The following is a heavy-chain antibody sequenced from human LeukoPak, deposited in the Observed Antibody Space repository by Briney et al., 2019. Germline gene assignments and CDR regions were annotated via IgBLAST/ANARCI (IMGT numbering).Heavy chain of an antibody. V-gene: IGHV3-20*04. D-gene: IGHD2-2*01. Sequence: GGSLRLSCAASGFTFDDYGMSWVRQAPGKGLEWVSGINWNGGSTGYADSVKGRFTISIDNAKNSLYLQMNSLRAEDTALYYCARVQGYCSSTSCYFDYWAREPWSPSPQ. CDR2: INWNGGST. CDR1: GFTFDDYG. CDR3: ARVQGYCSSTSCYFDY. J-gene: IGHJ4*02.